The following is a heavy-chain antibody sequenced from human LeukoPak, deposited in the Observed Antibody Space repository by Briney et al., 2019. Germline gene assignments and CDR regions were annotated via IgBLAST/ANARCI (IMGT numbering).Heavy chain of an antibody. J-gene: IGHJ4*02. CDR2: ISGSGSNT. Sequence: GGSLRLSCAASGFTFSNNAMSWVRQAPGKGLEWVSGISGSGSNTYYANSVKGRFTISRDNSKNTLYLQMNSLRAEDTAVYYCARVAGVARGNYWGQGTLVTVSS. V-gene: IGHV3-23*01. CDR3: ARVAGVARGNY. CDR1: GFTFSNNA. D-gene: IGHD2-15*01.